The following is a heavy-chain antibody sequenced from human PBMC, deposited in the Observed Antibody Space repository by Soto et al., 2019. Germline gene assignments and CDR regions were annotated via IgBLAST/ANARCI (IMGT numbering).Heavy chain of an antibody. CDR1: GGSISSYY. CDR3: ARDSFWSGYYRAFDI. V-gene: IGHV4-59*01. Sequence: QVQLQESGPGLVKPSETLSLTCTVSGGSISSYYWSWIRQPPGKGLEWIGYIYYSGSTNYNPSLKSRVTMSVDTSKNQVALKLSSVTAADTAVYYCARDSFWSGYYRAFDIWVQGTMVTVSS. J-gene: IGHJ3*02. CDR2: IYYSGST. D-gene: IGHD3-3*01.